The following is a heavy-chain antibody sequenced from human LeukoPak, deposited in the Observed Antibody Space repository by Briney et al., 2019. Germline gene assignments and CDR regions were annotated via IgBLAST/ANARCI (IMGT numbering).Heavy chain of an antibody. V-gene: IGHV3-7*01. CDR2: IKQDGSEK. J-gene: IGHJ4*02. D-gene: IGHD2-2*01. Sequence: PGGSLRLSCAASGFTFSSYWMSCVRQAPGKGLEWVANIKQDGSEKYYVDSVKGRFTISRDNAKNSLYLQMNSLRAEDTAVYYCARDYGRPYDCSNTSCYLDYWGQGTLVTVSS. CDR3: ARDYGRPYDCSNTSCYLDY. CDR1: GFTFSSYW.